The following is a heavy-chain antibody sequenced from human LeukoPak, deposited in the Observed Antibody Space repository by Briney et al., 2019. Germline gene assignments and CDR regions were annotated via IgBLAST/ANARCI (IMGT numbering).Heavy chain of an antibody. CDR2: VSGSGGST. CDR3: AKDRSIGTYYTFDH. D-gene: IGHD1-26*01. V-gene: IGHV3-23*01. Sequence: GGSLRLSCAASGFTFSSYGMAWVRQAPGKGLEWVSSVSGSGGSTHYADSVKGRFTVSRDNSNNRLYLQMSGLTAADTAVYYCAKDRSIGTYYTFDHWGQGTLVTVSS. J-gene: IGHJ4*02. CDR1: GFTFSSYG.